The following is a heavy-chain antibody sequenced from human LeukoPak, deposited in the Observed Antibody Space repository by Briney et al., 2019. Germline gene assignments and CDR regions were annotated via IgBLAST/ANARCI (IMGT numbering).Heavy chain of an antibody. J-gene: IGHJ3*02. D-gene: IGHD3-3*01. CDR1: GGSFSGYY. V-gene: IGHV4-34*01. Sequence: TSESLSLTCAVYGGSFSGYYWSWIRQPPGKGLEWIGEINHSGSTNYNPSLKSRVTISVDTSKNQFSLKLSSVTAADTAVYYCARADYDFWIGAFDIWGQGTKVTVSS. CDR3: ARADYDFWIGAFDI. CDR2: INHSGST.